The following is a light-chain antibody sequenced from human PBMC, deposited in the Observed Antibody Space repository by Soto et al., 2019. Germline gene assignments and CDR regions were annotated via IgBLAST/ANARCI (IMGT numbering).Light chain of an antibody. CDR1: SSDVGNCNC. Sequence: QSALTQPASVSGSPGQSITISCTGVSSDVGNCNCVSWYQQHPGKAPKLMIYEVSNRPSGVSDRFSGSKAGNTASLTISGLQPEDEADYYCSSFTTSSTWVFGGGTKLTVL. CDR3: SSFTTSSTWV. J-gene: IGLJ3*02. V-gene: IGLV2-14*01. CDR2: EVS.